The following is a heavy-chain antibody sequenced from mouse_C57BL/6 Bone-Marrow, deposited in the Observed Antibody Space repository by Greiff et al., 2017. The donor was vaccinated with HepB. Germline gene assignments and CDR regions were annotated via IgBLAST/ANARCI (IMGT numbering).Heavy chain of an antibody. CDR1: GFTFSDYY. J-gene: IGHJ2*01. CDR2: ISNGGGST. CDR3: ARPTGTGDYFDY. V-gene: IGHV5-12*01. Sequence: EVQLVESGGGLVQPGGSLKLSCAASGFTFSDYYMYWVRQTPEKRLEWVAYISNGGGSTYYPDTVKGRFTISRDNAKNTLYLQMSRLKSEDTAMYYCARPTGTGDYFDYWGQGTTLTVSS. D-gene: IGHD4-1*01.